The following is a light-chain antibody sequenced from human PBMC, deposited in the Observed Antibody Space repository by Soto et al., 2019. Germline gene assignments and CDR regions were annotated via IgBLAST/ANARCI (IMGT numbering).Light chain of an antibody. CDR1: QSISSY. V-gene: IGKV1-39*01. CDR3: QQRYSTPPYT. Sequence: DIQMTQSPSSLSASVGDRVTITCRASQSISSYLNWYQQKPGKAPKLLIYAASSLQSGVPSSFSGSGSGTDFTLTISSLQQEDYATYYCQQRYSTPPYTFGQGTKLEIK. CDR2: AAS. J-gene: IGKJ2*01.